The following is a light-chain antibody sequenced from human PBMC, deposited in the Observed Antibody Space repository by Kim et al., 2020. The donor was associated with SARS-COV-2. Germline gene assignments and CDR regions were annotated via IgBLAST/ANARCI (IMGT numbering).Light chain of an antibody. CDR3: QAWDSSTVV. CDR1: KWGDKY. Sequence: SVSRGQTASITCAGDKWGDKYACGYQQKPAQSPVLDIYQDSKRPSEIPERFSGSDSGSTATLTISETQAMDEADYYCQAWDSSTVVFGGGTKLTVL. CDR2: QDS. V-gene: IGLV3-1*01. J-gene: IGLJ2*01.